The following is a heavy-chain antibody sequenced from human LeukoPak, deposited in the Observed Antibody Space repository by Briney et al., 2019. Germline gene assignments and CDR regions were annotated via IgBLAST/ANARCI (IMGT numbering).Heavy chain of an antibody. CDR1: GGTLSSYA. J-gene: IGHJ4*02. CDR3: ATSWGGYQLLYIFDY. CDR2: IIPIFGTA. Sequence: ASVKVSCKASGGTLSSYAISWVRQAPGQGLEWMGGIIPIFGTANYAQKFQGRVTITADESTSTAYMELSSLRSEDTAVYYCATSWGGYQLLYIFDYWGQGTLVTVSS. V-gene: IGHV1-69*01. D-gene: IGHD2-2*02.